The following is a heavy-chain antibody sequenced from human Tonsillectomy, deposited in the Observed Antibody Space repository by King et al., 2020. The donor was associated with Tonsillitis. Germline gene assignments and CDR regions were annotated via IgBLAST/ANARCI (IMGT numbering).Heavy chain of an antibody. CDR2: IYYSGST. J-gene: IGHJ5*02. D-gene: IGHD3-9*01. CDR3: ARAHSPYDILTGYLKEHWFGP. CDR1: GGSISSYY. V-gene: IGHV4-59*08. Sequence: QLQESGPGLVKPSETLSLTCTVSGGSISSYYWSWIRQPPGKGLEWIGYIYYSGSTNYNPSLKSRVTISVDTSKNQFSLKLSSVTAADTAGYYCARAHSPYDILTGYLKEHWFGPWGQGTLVTVSS.